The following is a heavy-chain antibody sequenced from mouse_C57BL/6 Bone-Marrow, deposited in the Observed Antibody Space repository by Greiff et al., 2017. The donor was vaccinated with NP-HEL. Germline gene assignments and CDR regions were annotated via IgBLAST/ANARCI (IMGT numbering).Heavy chain of an antibody. CDR1: GYTFTDYE. CDR3: ASRWLLPWYFDV. Sequence: QVQLQQSGAELVRPGASVTLSCKASGYTFTDYEMHWVKQTPVHGLEWIGAIDPETGGTPYNQKFKGKAILTADKSSSTAYMELRSLTSEDSAVYYCASRWLLPWYFDVWGTGTTVTVSS. CDR2: IDPETGGT. D-gene: IGHD2-3*01. J-gene: IGHJ1*03. V-gene: IGHV1-15*01.